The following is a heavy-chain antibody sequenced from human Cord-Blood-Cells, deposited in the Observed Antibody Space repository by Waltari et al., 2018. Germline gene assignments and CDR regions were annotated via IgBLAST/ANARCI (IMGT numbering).Heavy chain of an antibody. CDR2: FYYSGST. V-gene: IGHV4-39*07. Sequence: QLQLQESGPGLVKPSATLSLTCPVSGGSISRSSYYWVWIRQPPGKGLEWIGGFYYSGSTYYNPSLKSRVTISVDTSKNQFSLKLSSVTAADTAVYYCARSPTTVTTQFDYWGQGTLVTVSS. J-gene: IGHJ4*02. CDR3: ARSPTTVTTQFDY. D-gene: IGHD4-17*01. CDR1: GGSISRSSYY.